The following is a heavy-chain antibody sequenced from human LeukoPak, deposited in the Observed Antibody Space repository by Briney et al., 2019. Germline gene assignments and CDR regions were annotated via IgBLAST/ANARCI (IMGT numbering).Heavy chain of an antibody. CDR3: AGSSGYSVASAFDI. CDR1: GFTVSSNY. V-gene: IGHV3-53*01. Sequence: GGSLRLSCAASGFTVSSNYMSWVRQAPGKGLEWVSVIYSGGTTYYADSVKGRFTISRDISKSTLYLQMNSLRAEDTAVYYCAGSSGYSVASAFDIWGQGTMVTISS. J-gene: IGHJ3*02. D-gene: IGHD3-22*01. CDR2: IYSGGTT.